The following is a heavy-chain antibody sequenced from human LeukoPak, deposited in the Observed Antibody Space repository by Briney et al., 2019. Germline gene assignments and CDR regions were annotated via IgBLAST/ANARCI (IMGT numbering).Heavy chain of an antibody. Sequence: AASVKVSCKASGYTFTGYYMHWVRQAPGQGLEWMGWMNPNSGNTAYAQKFQGRVTITRNTSISTAYMELSSLRSEDTAIYYCAREDYYDSGSSDYWGQGTLVTVSS. CDR3: AREDYYDSGSSDY. D-gene: IGHD3-22*01. CDR1: GYTFTGYY. V-gene: IGHV1-8*03. CDR2: MNPNSGNT. J-gene: IGHJ4*02.